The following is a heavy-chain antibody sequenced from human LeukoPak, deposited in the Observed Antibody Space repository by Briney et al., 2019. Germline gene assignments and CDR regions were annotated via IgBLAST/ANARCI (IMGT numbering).Heavy chain of an antibody. CDR1: GYTFINYD. D-gene: IGHD2-2*01. Sequence: ASVKVSCKASGYTFINYDINWVRQAPGQGLEWMGWINTNTGNPTYAQGFTGRFVFSLDTSVSTAYLQISSLKAEDTAVYYCARGIVVVPAAPRYTIDPWGQGTLVTVSS. V-gene: IGHV7-4-1*02. J-gene: IGHJ5*02. CDR3: ARGIVVVPAAPRYTIDP. CDR2: INTNTGNP.